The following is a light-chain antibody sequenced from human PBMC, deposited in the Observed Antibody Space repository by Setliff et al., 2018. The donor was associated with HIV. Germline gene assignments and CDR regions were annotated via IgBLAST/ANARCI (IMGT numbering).Light chain of an antibody. J-gene: IGLJ1*01. CDR1: SSDLGVYNY. CDR2: DVS. Sequence: QSALTQPASVSGSPGQTITISYTGASSDLGVYNYVSWYQQHPGKAPKLMIYDVSNRPSGVSNRFSGSKSGNTASLTISGLQAEDEADYYCSSYTSTVWGFGTGTKVTVL. CDR3: SSYTSTVWG. V-gene: IGLV2-14*03.